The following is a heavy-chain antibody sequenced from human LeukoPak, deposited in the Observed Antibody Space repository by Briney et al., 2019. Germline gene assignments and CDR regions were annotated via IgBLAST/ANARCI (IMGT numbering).Heavy chain of an antibody. CDR3: ATDLLVGATSRDFDY. Sequence: ASVKVSCKVSGYTLTELSMHWVRQAPGKGLEWMGGFDPEDGETIYAQKFQGRVTMTEDTSTDTAYMELSSLRSEDTAVYYCATDLLVGATSRDFDYWGQGTLVTVSS. J-gene: IGHJ4*02. V-gene: IGHV1-24*01. CDR2: FDPEDGET. D-gene: IGHD1-26*01. CDR1: GYTLTELS.